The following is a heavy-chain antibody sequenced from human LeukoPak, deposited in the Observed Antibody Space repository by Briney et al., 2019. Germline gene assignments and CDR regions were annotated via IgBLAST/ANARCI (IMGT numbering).Heavy chain of an antibody. D-gene: IGHD3-22*01. V-gene: IGHV1-8*03. CDR2: MNPNSGNT. J-gene: IGHJ5*02. CDR1: GYTFTSYD. CDR3: ARDYYDRSGYYRFDP. Sequence: ASVKVSCKASGYTFTSYDINWVRQATGQGLEWMGWMNPNSGNTGYAQKFQGRVTITRNTSISTAYMELSSLRSENTAVYYCARDYYDRSGYYRFDPWSQGTQVIVSS.